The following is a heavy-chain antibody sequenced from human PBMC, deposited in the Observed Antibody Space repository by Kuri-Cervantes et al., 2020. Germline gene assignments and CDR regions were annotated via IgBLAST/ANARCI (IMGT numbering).Heavy chain of an antibody. V-gene: IGHV4-59*12. CDR2: IHYSGST. D-gene: IGHD6-13*01. J-gene: IGHJ6*03. Sequence: ESLKISCTVSGGSISSYYWSWIRQPPGKGLEWIGYIHYSGSTNYNPSLKSRVTISVDTSKNQFSLKLSSVTAADTAVYYCARGRGYSSSSDYYYYYMDVWGKGTTVTVSS. CDR1: GGSISSYY. CDR3: ARGRGYSSSSDYYYYYMDV.